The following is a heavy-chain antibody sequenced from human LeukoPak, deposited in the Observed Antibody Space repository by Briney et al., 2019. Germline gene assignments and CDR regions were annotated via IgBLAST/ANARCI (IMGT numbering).Heavy chain of an antibody. CDR1: GFTFSSYG. J-gene: IGHJ5*02. Sequence: GGSLRLSCAASGFTFSSYGMHWVRQAPGKGLEWVAVIWYDGSNKYYADSVKGRFTISRDNSKNTLFLQMNSLRAEDTAVYYCVRDFWSGSSWFDPWGQGTLVTVSS. D-gene: IGHD3-3*01. CDR3: VRDFWSGSSWFDP. CDR2: IWYDGSNK. V-gene: IGHV3-33*01.